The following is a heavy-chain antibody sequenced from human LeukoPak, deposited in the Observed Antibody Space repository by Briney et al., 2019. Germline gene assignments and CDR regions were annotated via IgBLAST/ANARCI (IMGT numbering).Heavy chain of an antibody. CDR1: GGSIRSSSYY. V-gene: IGHV4-39*07. J-gene: IGHJ4*02. D-gene: IGHD3-10*01. CDR3: ARVSLVRGAPDYYFDY. CDR2: VYYSGNS. Sequence: SETLSLTCTVSGGSIRSSSYYWGWIRQPPGKGLEWIGSVYYSGNSYYNPSLKSRVTMSVDTSKNQFSLKLSSVTAADTAVYYCARVSLVRGAPDYYFDYWGQGTLVTVSS.